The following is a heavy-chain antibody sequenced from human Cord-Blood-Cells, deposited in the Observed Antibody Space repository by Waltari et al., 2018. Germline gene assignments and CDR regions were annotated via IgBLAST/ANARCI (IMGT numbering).Heavy chain of an antibody. V-gene: IGHV4-59*01. J-gene: IGHJ3*02. D-gene: IGHD1-26*01. CDR3: ARDFQRYGIVGATGAFDI. CDR2: IYYSGST. CDR1: GGSISSYY. Sequence: QVQLQESGPRLVKPLETLSLTCTVSGGSISSYYWCWIRQPPGKGLEWIGYIYYSGSTNYNPSLKSRVTMSVDTSKNQFSLKLSSVTAADTAVYYCARDFQRYGIVGATGAFDIWGQGTMVTVSS.